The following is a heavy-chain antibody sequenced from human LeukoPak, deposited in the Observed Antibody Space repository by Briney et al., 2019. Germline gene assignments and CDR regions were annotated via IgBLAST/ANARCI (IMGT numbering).Heavy chain of an antibody. D-gene: IGHD1-26*01. CDR3: VRRRIGQLFYYMDV. CDR2: IIPKFGTA. CDR1: GDTFSTYA. J-gene: IGHJ6*03. Sequence: SVKVSCKASGDTFSTYAISWVRQAPGQGLQWVGEIIPKFGTANFAQKLEGRVTITADESTTTAYMELHSLRYEDTAIYYCVRRRIGQLFYYMDVWGKGTTVTVSS. V-gene: IGHV1-69*13.